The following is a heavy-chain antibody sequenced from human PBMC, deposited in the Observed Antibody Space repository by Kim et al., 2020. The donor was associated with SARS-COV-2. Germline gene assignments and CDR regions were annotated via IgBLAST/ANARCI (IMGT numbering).Heavy chain of an antibody. Sequence: GGSLRLSCAASGFTFSSYGMHWVRQAPGKGLEWVAVISYDGSNKYYADSVKGRFTISRDNSKNTLYLQMNSLRAEDTAVYYCAKVYWELPRGIDYWGQGT. J-gene: IGHJ4*02. D-gene: IGHD1-26*01. CDR2: ISYDGSNK. CDR3: AKVYWELPRGIDY. V-gene: IGHV3-30*18. CDR1: GFTFSSYG.